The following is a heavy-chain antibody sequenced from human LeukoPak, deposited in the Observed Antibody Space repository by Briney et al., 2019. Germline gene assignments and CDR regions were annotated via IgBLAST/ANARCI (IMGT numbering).Heavy chain of an antibody. V-gene: IGHV1-69*02. Sequence: GASVKVSCKASGYTFTGYYMHWVRQAPGQGLEWMGRIIPILGIANYAQKFQGRVTITADKSTSTAYMELSSLRSEDTAVYYCARPRGYSGYDPARAGGLDYWGQGTLVTVSS. D-gene: IGHD5-12*01. CDR1: GYTFTGYY. CDR2: IIPILGIA. CDR3: ARPRGYSGYDPARAGGLDY. J-gene: IGHJ4*02.